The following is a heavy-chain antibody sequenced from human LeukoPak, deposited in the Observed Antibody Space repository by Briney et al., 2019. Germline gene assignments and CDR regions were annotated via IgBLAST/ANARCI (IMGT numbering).Heavy chain of an antibody. Sequence: ASVKVSCKVSGYTLTELSMLWVRQAPGKGLEWMGGFDPEDGETIYAQKFQGRVTMTEDTSTDTAYMELSSLRSEDTAVYYCATSPRIVVPAARRGFDYWGQGTLVTVSS. CDR1: GYTLTELS. D-gene: IGHD2-2*01. J-gene: IGHJ4*02. V-gene: IGHV1-24*01. CDR3: ATSPRIVVPAARRGFDY. CDR2: FDPEDGET.